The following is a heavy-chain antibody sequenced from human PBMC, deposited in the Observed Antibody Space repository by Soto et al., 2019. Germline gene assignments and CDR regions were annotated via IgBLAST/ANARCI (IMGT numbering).Heavy chain of an antibody. CDR1: GFTFSTYG. CDR3: ARDLGDGPPSPYYYYYGMDV. V-gene: IGHV3-33*01. Sequence: GGSLRLSCAASGFTFSTYGMQCVRQAPRKVREWVAVIWYDGSNKYYADSVKGRFTISRDNSKNTLYLQMNSLRAEDTAVYYCARDLGDGPPSPYYYYYGMDVWGQGTTVTVSS. J-gene: IGHJ6*02. CDR2: IWYDGSNK. D-gene: IGHD2-8*01.